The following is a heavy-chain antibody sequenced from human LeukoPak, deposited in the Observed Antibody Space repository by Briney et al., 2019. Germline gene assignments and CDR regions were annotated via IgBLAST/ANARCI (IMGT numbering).Heavy chain of an antibody. CDR1: GFTFSNYG. J-gene: IGHJ4*02. V-gene: IGHV3-30*02. D-gene: IGHD5-18*01. CDR3: AKDGRADTAMVIKYYFDY. Sequence: PGGSLRLSCAASGFTFSNYGMHWVRQAPGRGLEWVAFVRYDGNNKYYADSVKGRFAISRDNSKNTLYLHMNSLRAEDTAVYYCAKDGRADTAMVIKYYFDYWGQGTLVTVSS. CDR2: VRYDGNNK.